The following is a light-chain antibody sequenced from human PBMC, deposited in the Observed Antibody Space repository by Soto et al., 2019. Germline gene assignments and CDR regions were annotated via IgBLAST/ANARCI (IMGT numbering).Light chain of an antibody. Sequence: QSVLTQPASVSGSPGQSITISCTGTSGDVGSYNYVSWYQQHPGKAPKVMIYDVSNRPSGVSNRFSGSKSGNTVSLTISGLRAEDEADYYCSSFTSITTLIFGGGT. CDR3: SSFTSITTLI. V-gene: IGLV2-14*03. J-gene: IGLJ2*01. CDR1: SGDVGSYNY. CDR2: DVS.